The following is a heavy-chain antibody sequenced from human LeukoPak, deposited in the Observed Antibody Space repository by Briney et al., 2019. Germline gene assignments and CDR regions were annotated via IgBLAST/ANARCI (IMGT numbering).Heavy chain of an antibody. J-gene: IGHJ4*02. V-gene: IGHV3-23*01. CDR1: GFTFSSYA. Sequence: GGSLRLSCAASGFTFSSYAMSWVRQAPGKGLEWVSAISGSGGSTYYADSVKGRFTISRDNSKNTLYLQMNSLRAEDTAVYYCAKSAYPGYSSGWYSGYFDCWGQGTLVTVSS. CDR3: AKSAYPGYSSGWYSGYFDC. D-gene: IGHD6-19*01. CDR2: ISGSGGST.